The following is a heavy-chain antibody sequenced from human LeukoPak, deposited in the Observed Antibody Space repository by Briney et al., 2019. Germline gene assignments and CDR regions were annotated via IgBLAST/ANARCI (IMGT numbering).Heavy chain of an antibody. Sequence: SETLSLTCTVSGGSISSYSWSCIRQPPGKGLEWIGYISYGVVTNYSPSLKSLVTISLDTSHRQFSRGRGSVTAADTDMYYCARRSTVTTRDIFYYYMDVWGKGTTVTVSS. D-gene: IGHD4-11*01. V-gene: IGHV4-59*01. CDR3: ARRSTVTTRDIFYYYMDV. CDR1: GGSISSYS. J-gene: IGHJ6*03. CDR2: ISYGVVT.